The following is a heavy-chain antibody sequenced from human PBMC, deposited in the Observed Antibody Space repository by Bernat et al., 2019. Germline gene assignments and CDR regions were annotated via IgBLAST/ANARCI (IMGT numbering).Heavy chain of an antibody. Sequence: EVQLVESGGVLVQPGRSLSLSCTASGFSFGHYAMSWFRQAPGKGLEWVGFIRSKVYGGTTDYAASVKGRFIISTDDANSIAYLQMNSLKTDDTAVYYCSRDGDRGDTVRPFDDWGQGTLVTVSS. J-gene: IGHJ4*02. V-gene: IGHV3-49*03. CDR3: SRDGDRGDTVRPFDD. CDR1: GFSFGHYA. CDR2: IRSKVYGGTT. D-gene: IGHD5-18*01.